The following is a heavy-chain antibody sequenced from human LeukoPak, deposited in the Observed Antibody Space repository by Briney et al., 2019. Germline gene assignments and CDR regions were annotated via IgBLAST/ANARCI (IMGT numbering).Heavy chain of an antibody. Sequence: PETLSLTCAVYGGSFSGYYWSWIRQPPGKGLEWIGEINHSGSTNYNPSLKSRVTISVDTSKNQFSLKLSSVTAADTAVYYCARAPTWYSSGWYGYYFDYWGQGTLVTVSS. D-gene: IGHD6-19*01. CDR1: GGSFSGYY. J-gene: IGHJ4*02. CDR3: ARAPTWYSSGWYGYYFDY. CDR2: INHSGST. V-gene: IGHV4-34*01.